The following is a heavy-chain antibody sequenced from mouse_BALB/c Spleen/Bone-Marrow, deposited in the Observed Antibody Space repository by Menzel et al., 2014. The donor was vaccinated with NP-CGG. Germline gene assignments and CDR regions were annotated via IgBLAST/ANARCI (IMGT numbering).Heavy chain of an antibody. Sequence: QVQLKDSGAELVKPGASVKLSCKASGYTFTSYYMYWVKQRPGQGLEWIGEINPSNGGTNFNEKFKSKATLTVDKSSSTAYMQLSSLTSEDSAVYYCTRSTMITYFDYWGQGTTLTASS. CDR2: INPSNGGT. CDR1: GYTFTSYY. D-gene: IGHD2-4*01. J-gene: IGHJ2*01. CDR3: TRSTMITYFDY. V-gene: IGHV1S81*02.